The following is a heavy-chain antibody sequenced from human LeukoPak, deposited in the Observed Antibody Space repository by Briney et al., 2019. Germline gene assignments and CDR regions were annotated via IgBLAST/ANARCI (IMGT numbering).Heavy chain of an antibody. J-gene: IGHJ6*03. V-gene: IGHV3-11*04. CDR2: ISSSGSTI. CDR3: ARDISYYDFFYYYYYMDV. D-gene: IGHD3-3*01. CDR1: GFTFSDYY. Sequence: GGSLRLSCAASGFTFSDYYMSWIRQAPGKGLEWVSYISSSGSTIYYADSVKGRFTISRDNAKNSLYLQMNSLGAEDTAVYYCARDISYYDFFYYYYYMDVWGKGTTVTVSS.